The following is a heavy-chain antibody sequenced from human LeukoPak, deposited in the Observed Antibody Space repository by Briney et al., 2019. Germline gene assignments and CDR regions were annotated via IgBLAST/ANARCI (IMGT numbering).Heavy chain of an antibody. Sequence: GGSLRLSCAASGFTFSRRGMHWVRQAPGKGLEWVAVISYDGSDKYYADFVKGRFTISRDNPKSTLFLQINSLRGEDTAVYYCAKDAATPALNYRGQGTLVTVSS. CDR2: ISYDGSDK. CDR1: GFTFSRRG. CDR3: AKDAATPALNY. J-gene: IGHJ4*02. V-gene: IGHV3-30*18. D-gene: IGHD2-15*01.